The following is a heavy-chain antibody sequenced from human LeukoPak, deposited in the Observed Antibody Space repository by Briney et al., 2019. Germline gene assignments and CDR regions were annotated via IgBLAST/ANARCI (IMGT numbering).Heavy chain of an antibody. CDR2: IFYSGST. Sequence: PSETLSLTCTVSGGSVSSYYWSWIRQPPGKRLEWIAYIFYSGSTNYNPSLTSRATLSLDTSKNKVSLKLSSVTAADTAVYYCARHDGVTGYTDYWGQGTLVTVSS. CDR3: ARHDGVTGYTDY. V-gene: IGHV4-59*08. D-gene: IGHD3-9*01. J-gene: IGHJ4*02. CDR1: GGSVSSYY.